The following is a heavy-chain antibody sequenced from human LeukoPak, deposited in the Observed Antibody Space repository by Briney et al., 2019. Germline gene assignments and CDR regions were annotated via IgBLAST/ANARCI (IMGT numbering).Heavy chain of an antibody. D-gene: IGHD3-3*01. CDR2: IYYSGTT. CDR1: GGSISSHY. Sequence: SETLSLTYTVSGGSISSHYWSWIRQPPGKGLEWLGDIYYSGTTNYNPSLKSRVTISVDTSKNQFSLKLSSVTAADTAVYYCARDRPSGHEYTHVHDIWGQGTTVTVSS. J-gene: IGHJ3*02. CDR3: ARDRPSGHEYTHVHDI. V-gene: IGHV4-59*11.